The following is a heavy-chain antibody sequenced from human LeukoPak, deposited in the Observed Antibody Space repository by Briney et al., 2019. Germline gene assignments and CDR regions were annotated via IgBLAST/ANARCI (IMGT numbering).Heavy chain of an antibody. J-gene: IGHJ4*02. D-gene: IGHD6-19*01. V-gene: IGHV3-23*01. Sequence: PGGSLRLSCAASGFTFRSYAMSWVRQAPGKGLEWVSAISGSGGSTYYADPVKGRFTISRDNSKNTLYLQMNSLRAEDTAVYYCAKLSGSGWYDFDYWGQGTLVTVSS. CDR3: AKLSGSGWYDFDY. CDR1: GFTFRSYA. CDR2: ISGSGGST.